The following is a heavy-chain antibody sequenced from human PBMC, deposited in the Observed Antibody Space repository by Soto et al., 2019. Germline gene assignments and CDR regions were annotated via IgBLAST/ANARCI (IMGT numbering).Heavy chain of an antibody. CDR3: ATQEVGGSYVYTFDP. D-gene: IGHD1-26*01. V-gene: IGHV4-59*08. Sequence: PSETLSLTCTVSGASISSYYWSWIRQPPGKGLEWIGYIYYSGSTYYNPSLKSRVTISVDTSKNHFSLKLSSVTAADTAVYYCATQEVGGSYVYTFDPWGQGTLVTVSS. J-gene: IGHJ5*02. CDR2: IYYSGST. CDR1: GASISSYY.